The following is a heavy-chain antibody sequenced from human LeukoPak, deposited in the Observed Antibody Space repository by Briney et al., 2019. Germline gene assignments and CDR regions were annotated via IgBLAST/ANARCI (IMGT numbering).Heavy chain of an antibody. Sequence: SVKVSCKASGGTFSSYAISWVRQAPGQGLEWMGRIIPIFGTANYAQKFQGRVTITTDESTSTAYMELSSLRSEDTAVYYCARGDYSNYDNWFDPWGQGTLVTVSS. D-gene: IGHD4-11*01. V-gene: IGHV1-69*05. CDR3: ARGDYSNYDNWFDP. CDR1: GGTFSSYA. CDR2: IIPIFGTA. J-gene: IGHJ5*02.